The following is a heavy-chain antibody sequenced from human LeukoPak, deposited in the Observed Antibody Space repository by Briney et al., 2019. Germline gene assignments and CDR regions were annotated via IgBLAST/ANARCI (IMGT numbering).Heavy chain of an antibody. CDR2: IYYSGST. Sequence: SETLSLTCSVSGDSISGISYYWGWIRQPPGKGLEWIGNIYYSGSTYNNPSLESRVIISVDTSKNQFSLKLTSVTAADTAVYYCARQGVVGATGFDFWGQGILVTVSS. CDR3: ARQGVVGATGFDF. J-gene: IGHJ4*02. D-gene: IGHD1-26*01. V-gene: IGHV4-39*01. CDR1: GDSISGISYY.